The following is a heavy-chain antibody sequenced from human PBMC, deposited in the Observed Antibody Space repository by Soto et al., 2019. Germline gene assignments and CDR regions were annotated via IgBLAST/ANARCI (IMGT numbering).Heavy chain of an antibody. CDR2: INGDGSST. V-gene: IGHV3-74*01. Sequence: EVQLVESGGGLVQPGGSLRLSCAASGFTFSSHWMHWVRQAPGKGLVWVSRINGDGSSTTYADSVKGRFTISRDDAKSTLYLQMNSLRAEDTAVYYCARGLEVWGKPTVIWGQGTVVTVSS. J-gene: IGHJ3*02. CDR1: GFTFSSHW. CDR3: ARGLEVWGKPTVI. D-gene: IGHD2-8*02.